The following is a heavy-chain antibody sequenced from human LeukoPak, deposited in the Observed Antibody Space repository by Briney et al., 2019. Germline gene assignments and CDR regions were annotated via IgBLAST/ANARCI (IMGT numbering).Heavy chain of an antibody. CDR1: GGSISSGDYY. CDR3: VRFIVKGSPGHVGFDI. D-gene: IGHD2-21*01. J-gene: IGHJ3*02. CDR2: IYYSGST. V-gene: IGHV4-30-4*01. Sequence: SETLSLTCTVSGGSISSGDYYWSWIRQPPGKGLEWIGYIYYSGSTYYNPSLKSRVTISVDTSKNQFSLKLSSVTAADTAVYYCVRFIVKGSPGHVGFDIWGQGTMVSVSS.